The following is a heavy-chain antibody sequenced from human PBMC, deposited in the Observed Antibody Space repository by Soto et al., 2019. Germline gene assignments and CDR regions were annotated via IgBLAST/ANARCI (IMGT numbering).Heavy chain of an antibody. CDR3: ASAVMVMASMDV. Sequence: QMQLQQWGAGLLKPSETLSLTCGVYGGSFSGYYWSWIRQPPGKGLEWIGEINQSGSTNYNPSLKSRVTSAADTSKNQFSLKLTSVTAADTAVYYCASAVMVMASMDVRGQGTTVTVSS. CDR2: INQSGST. J-gene: IGHJ6*02. CDR1: GGSFSGYY. V-gene: IGHV4-34*01. D-gene: IGHD5-18*01.